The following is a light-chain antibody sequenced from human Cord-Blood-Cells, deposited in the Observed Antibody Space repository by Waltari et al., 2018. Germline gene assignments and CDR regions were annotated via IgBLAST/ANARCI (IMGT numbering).Light chain of an antibody. CDR1: RSISSY. Sequence: DIQMTQSPSSLSASVGDRVTITCRASRSISSYLNWYQQKPGKAPKLLIYAASSLQSWIPLRLSGSGSRTEITLTISSLQPEDCAAYYCQQSYSTPYTFGQGTKLEIK. CDR2: AAS. J-gene: IGKJ2*01. CDR3: QQSYSTPYT. V-gene: IGKV1-39*01.